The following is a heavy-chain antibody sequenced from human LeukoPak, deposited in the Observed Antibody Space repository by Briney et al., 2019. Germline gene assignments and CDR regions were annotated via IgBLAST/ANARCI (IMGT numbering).Heavy chain of an antibody. D-gene: IGHD3-10*01. CDR2: IYYDGST. V-gene: IGHV4-59*01. Sequence: SETLSLTCTVSGASMRSYCWSWIRQSPGKGLEWIGYIYYDGSTTYNPSLKSRVTISVDTSKNQFSLKLTSVTAADTAVYYRARDSGGGVAQHLAPGGQGFLVTVSS. J-gene: IGHJ5*02. CDR1: GASMRSYC. CDR3: ARDSGGGVAQHLAP.